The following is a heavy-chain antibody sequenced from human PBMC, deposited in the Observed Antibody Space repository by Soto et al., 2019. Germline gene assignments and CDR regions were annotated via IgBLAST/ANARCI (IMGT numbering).Heavy chain of an antibody. Sequence: GGSLRLSCAASGFTFSSYSMNWVRQAPGKGLEWVSYISSSSGTIYYADSVKGRFTISRDNAKNSLYLQMNSLRDEDTAVYYCARLGADGVDLNYYYYGMDVWGQGTTVTVSS. CDR1: GFTFSSYS. D-gene: IGHD2-15*01. CDR2: ISSSSGTI. CDR3: ARLGADGVDLNYYYYGMDV. V-gene: IGHV3-48*02. J-gene: IGHJ6*02.